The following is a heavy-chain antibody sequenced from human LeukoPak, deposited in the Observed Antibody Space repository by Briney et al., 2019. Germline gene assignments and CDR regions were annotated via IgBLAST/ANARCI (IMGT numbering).Heavy chain of an antibody. CDR1: GFTFSSYG. CDR3: AKDAHSYYYGSGSFRKYNWFDP. J-gene: IGHJ5*02. V-gene: IGHV3-23*01. Sequence: GGSLRLSCAASGFTFSSYGMSWVRQAPGKGLEWVSAISGSGGSTYYADSVKGRFTISRDNSKNTLYLQMNSLRAEDTAVYYCAKDAHSYYYGSGSFRKYNWFDPWGQGTLVTVSS. D-gene: IGHD3-10*01. CDR2: ISGSGGST.